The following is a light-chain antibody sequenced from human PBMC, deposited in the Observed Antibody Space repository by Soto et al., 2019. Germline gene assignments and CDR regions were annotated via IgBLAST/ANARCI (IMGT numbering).Light chain of an antibody. V-gene: IGKV3-20*01. CDR2: GAS. CDR1: ESVSTN. Sequence: SQSPAAVSLTQGERVTLSCRASESVSTNLAWYQQKAGQAPRLLIYGASNRATGIPDRFSGSGSGTDFTLTISRLEPEDFAVYYCQQYGSSGTFGQGTKVDIK. J-gene: IGKJ1*01. CDR3: QQYGSSGT.